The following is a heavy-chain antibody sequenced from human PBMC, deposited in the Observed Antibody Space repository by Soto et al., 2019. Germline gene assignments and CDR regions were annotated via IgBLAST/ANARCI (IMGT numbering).Heavy chain of an antibody. CDR1: GGTFSDFT. Sequence: QVQLVQSGSEVKKPGSSVKVSCKASGGTFSDFTLSWLRQAPGRGLEWMGGIIPMIGATNNAQKLKGRLTITADKSTGTVYMELNSLRSDDTAGDYWARYWSAGTLYGAFDIWGQGTEVTVSP. V-gene: IGHV1-69*06. CDR3: ARYWSAGTLYGAFDI. J-gene: IGHJ3*02. D-gene: IGHD2-15*01. CDR2: IIPMIGAT.